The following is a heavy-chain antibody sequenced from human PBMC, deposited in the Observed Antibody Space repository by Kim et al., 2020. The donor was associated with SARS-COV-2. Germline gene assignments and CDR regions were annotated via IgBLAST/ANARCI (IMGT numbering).Heavy chain of an antibody. D-gene: IGHD2-2*01. CDR2: ISSNGGST. J-gene: IGHJ4*02. CDR1: GFTFSSYA. Sequence: GGSLRLSCSASGFTFSSYAMHWVRQAPGKGLEYVSAISSNGGSTYYADSVKGRFTISRDNSKNTLYLQMSSLRAEDTAVYYCVKDHCSSTSCPSPDDYWGQGTLVTVSS. CDR3: VKDHCSSTSCPSPDDY. V-gene: IGHV3-64D*06.